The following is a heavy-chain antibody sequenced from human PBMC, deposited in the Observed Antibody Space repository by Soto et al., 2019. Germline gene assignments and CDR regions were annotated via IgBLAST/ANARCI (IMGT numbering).Heavy chain of an antibody. V-gene: IGHV3-23*01. CDR3: AKDGPGFYDTSGSGY. Sequence: PGGSLRLSCAASGFTFSTYAMSWVRQAPGKGLEWVSAISSGGTSTYYADSVKGRFTISRDNSKNTLFLQMISLRAEDTAIYYCAKDGPGFYDTSGSGYWGQGTLVTVSS. CDR2: ISSGGTST. J-gene: IGHJ4*02. CDR1: GFTFSTYA. D-gene: IGHD3-22*01.